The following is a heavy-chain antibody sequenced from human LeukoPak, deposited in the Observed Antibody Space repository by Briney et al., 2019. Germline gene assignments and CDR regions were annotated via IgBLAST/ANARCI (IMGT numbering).Heavy chain of an antibody. D-gene: IGHD3-10*01. Sequence: GGSLRLSCAASGFTFSNHWMSWVRQAPGKGLEWVSYISSSGSTIYYADSVKGRFTISRDNAKNSLYLQMNSLRAEDTAVYYCAREGYGSGSYNYYYYGMDVWGQGTTVTVSS. CDR2: ISSSGSTI. J-gene: IGHJ6*02. CDR1: GFTFSNHW. V-gene: IGHV3-11*01. CDR3: AREGYGSGSYNYYYYGMDV.